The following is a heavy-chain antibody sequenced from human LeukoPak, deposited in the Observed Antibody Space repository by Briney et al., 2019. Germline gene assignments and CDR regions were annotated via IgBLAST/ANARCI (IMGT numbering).Heavy chain of an antibody. CDR2: INSDGSST. D-gene: IGHD3-10*01. CDR3: AKVYGSGSQYGDY. Sequence: PGGSLRLSCAASGFTFSIHWMTWVRQAPGKGLVWVSRINSDGSSTDYADSVKGRFSISRDNAKNTLYLQMNSLRAEDTAVYYCAKVYGSGSQYGDYWGQGTLVTVSS. J-gene: IGHJ4*02. CDR1: GFTFSIHW. V-gene: IGHV3-74*01.